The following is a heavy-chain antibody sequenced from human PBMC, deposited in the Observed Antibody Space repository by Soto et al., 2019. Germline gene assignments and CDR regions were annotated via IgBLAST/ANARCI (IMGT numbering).Heavy chain of an antibody. D-gene: IGHD2-15*01. V-gene: IGHV3-11*06. CDR1: GFTFSDYY. CDR2: ISPGSRYP. J-gene: IGHJ5*02. Sequence: QVQLVESGGGLVTPGGSLRLSCASSGFTFSDYYMSWIRQAPGKGLEWLSYISPGSRYPAYADSVKGRFTISREHARRSLSLQMNSLTVDDTAIYYCVRGGGGGLFDPWGQGSMVTVSS. CDR3: VRGGGGGLFDP.